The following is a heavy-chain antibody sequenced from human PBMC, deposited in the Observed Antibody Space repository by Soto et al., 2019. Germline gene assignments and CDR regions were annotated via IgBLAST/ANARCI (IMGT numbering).Heavy chain of an antibody. D-gene: IGHD6-6*01. CDR1: GESISSGGYY. Sequence: QVQLQESGPGRVKASQTLSLICSVAGESISSGGYYCSWIRHHPGKGLEWIGYIYDSEGAYYNPSLQSRVTISMDTSKTHFAMKLSSVTAADTAVYYCARASSSSSAADYWGQGTLITVSS. J-gene: IGHJ4*02. CDR3: ARASSSSSAADY. V-gene: IGHV4-31*03. CDR2: IYDSEGA.